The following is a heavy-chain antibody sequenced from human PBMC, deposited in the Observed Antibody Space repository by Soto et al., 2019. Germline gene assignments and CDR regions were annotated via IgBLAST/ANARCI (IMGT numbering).Heavy chain of an antibody. CDR1: GYSFASYW. J-gene: IGHJ6*02. D-gene: IGHD2-2*01. CDR2: IYPGDSDT. Sequence: GESLKISCKGSGYSFASYWIGWVRQMPGKGLEWMGIIYPGDSDTRYSPSFQGQVTISADKSISTAYLQWSSLKASDTAMYYCARQTRRAYSSTTDSFYYYYGMDVWGQGTTVTASS. CDR3: ARQTRRAYSSTTDSFYYYYGMDV. V-gene: IGHV5-51*01.